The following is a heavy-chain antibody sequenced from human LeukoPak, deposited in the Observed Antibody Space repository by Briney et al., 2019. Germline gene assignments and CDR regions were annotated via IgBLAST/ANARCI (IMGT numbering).Heavy chain of an antibody. CDR3: ARDSPNYSKGAIDI. J-gene: IGHJ3*02. CDR2: IYYSGNT. Sequence: SETLSLTCTVSGGSISSSSYYWGWIRQPPGKGLEWIGSIYYSGNTYYNPSLKSRVTISVDTSKNQFSLKLNSVTAADTAVYYCARDSPNYSKGAIDIWGQGTMVTVSS. D-gene: IGHD1-7*01. CDR1: GGSISSSSYY. V-gene: IGHV4-39*02.